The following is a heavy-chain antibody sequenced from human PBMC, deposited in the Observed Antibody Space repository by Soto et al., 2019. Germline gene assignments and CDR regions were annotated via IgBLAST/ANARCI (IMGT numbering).Heavy chain of an antibody. J-gene: IGHJ5*02. D-gene: IGHD3-3*01. CDR1: GYTFTSYG. V-gene: IGHV1-18*01. CDR2: ISAYNGNT. Sequence: QVQLVQSGAEVKKTGASVKVSCKASGYTFTSYGISWVRQAPGQGLEWMGWISAYNGNTNYAQKLQGRVTMTTDTSTSTAYMEMRSLRSDDTAVYYCARDARSYSYFWCGINWFDPWGQGTLVTVS. CDR3: ARDARSYSYFWCGINWFDP.